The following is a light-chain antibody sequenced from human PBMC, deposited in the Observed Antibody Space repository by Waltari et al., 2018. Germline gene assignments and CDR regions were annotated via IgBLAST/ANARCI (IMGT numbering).Light chain of an antibody. V-gene: IGLV3-19*01. CDR2: GKN. CDR3: NSRDSSGNHPS. CDR1: RLRSYY. J-gene: IGLJ3*02. Sequence: SSELTQDPAVSVALGQTVRITCQGDRLRSYYASWYQQKPGQAPVLVIYGKNNRPSGIPDRFSGSSSGNTASVTITGAQAEDEADYYCNSRDSSGNHPSFGGGTKLTVL.